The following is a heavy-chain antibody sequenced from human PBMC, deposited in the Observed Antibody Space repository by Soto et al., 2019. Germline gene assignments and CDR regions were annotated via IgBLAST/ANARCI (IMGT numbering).Heavy chain of an antibody. CDR1: GYTFTGYY. D-gene: IGHD2-2*01. J-gene: IGHJ6*03. CDR3: ARDIVVVPAAPRPGYYYMDV. V-gene: IGHV1-69*10. Sequence: ASVKVSCKASGYTFTGYYMHWVRQAPGQGLECMGWIIPILGIANYAQKFQGRVTVTADKSTSTAYMELSSLRSEDTAVYYCARDIVVVPAAPRPGYYYMDVWGKGTTVTVSS. CDR2: IIPILGIA.